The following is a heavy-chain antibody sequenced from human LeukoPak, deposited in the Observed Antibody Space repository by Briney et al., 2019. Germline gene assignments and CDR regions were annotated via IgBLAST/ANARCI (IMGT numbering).Heavy chain of an antibody. Sequence: SVKVSCKASGGTFSSYAISWVRQAPGQGLEWMGGIIPIFGTANYAQKFQGRVTITADESTSTAYMELSSLRSEDTAVYYCARRHYVDIVATIVDYYYGMDVWGQGTTVTVSS. D-gene: IGHD5-12*01. J-gene: IGHJ6*02. CDR3: ARRHYVDIVATIVDYYYGMDV. V-gene: IGHV1-69*01. CDR1: GGTFSSYA. CDR2: IIPIFGTA.